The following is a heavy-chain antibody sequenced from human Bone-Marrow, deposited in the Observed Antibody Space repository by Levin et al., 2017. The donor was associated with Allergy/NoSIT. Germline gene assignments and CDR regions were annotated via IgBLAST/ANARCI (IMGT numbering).Heavy chain of an antibody. CDR1: GGSISSGGYS. D-gene: IGHD3-22*01. CDR3: AGSSYHDSSGYSPGGFEI. V-gene: IGHV4-30-2*01. CDR2: VYQSGST. Sequence: PSETLSLTCAVTGGSISSGGYSWSWIRLPPGKGLEWIGYVYQSGSTYYTPSLKSRVTISIDRSKNHLSLELYSVTAADTAVYYCAGSSYHDSSGYSPGGFEIGGQGTMVTVSS. J-gene: IGHJ3*02.